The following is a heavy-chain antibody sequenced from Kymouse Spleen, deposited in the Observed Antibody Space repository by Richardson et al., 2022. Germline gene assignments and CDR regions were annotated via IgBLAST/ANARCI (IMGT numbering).Heavy chain of an antibody. Sequence: QVQLQESGPGLVKPSETLSLTCTVSGGSVSSGSYYWSWIRQPPGKGLEWIGYIYYSGSTNYNPSLKSRVTISVDTSKNQFSLKLSSVTAADTAVYYCARGIFGVVTPYYYYYYGMDVWGQGTTVTVSS. CDR2: IYYSGST. J-gene: IGHJ6*02. CDR3: ARGIFGVVTPYYYYYYGMDV. CDR1: GGSVSSGSYY. D-gene: IGHD3-3*01. V-gene: IGHV4-61*01.